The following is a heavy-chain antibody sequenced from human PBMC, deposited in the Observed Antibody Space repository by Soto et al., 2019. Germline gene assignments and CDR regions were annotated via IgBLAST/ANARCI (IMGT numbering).Heavy chain of an antibody. J-gene: IGHJ5*02. CDR2: INPNSSGT. Sequence: ASVKVSCKASGYTFTGYYMHWVRQAPGQGLEWMGWINPNSSGTNYAQKFQGRVTMTRDTSISTAYMELSRLRSDDTAVYYCARNRYCSGGSCRNWFDPSGQGTLVTVSS. V-gene: IGHV1-2*02. CDR3: ARNRYCSGGSCRNWFDP. D-gene: IGHD2-15*01. CDR1: GYTFTGYY.